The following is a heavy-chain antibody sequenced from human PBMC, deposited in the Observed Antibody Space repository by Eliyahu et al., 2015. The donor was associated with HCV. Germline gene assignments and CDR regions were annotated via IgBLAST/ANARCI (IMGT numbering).Heavy chain of an antibody. CDR3: VKQTQYYTAFDV. CDR1: GFTFENYA. Sequence: QLVESGGLLIRPGESLRLSCAAXGFTFENYAMNWVRQAPGKGLEWVAGVSETRRWVRYGDSVRGRFIISRDNSLKRVFLHMTDVRLEDAAVYFCVKQTQYYTAFDVWGRGTSVTVSS. CDR2: VSETRRWV. V-gene: IGHV3-19*01. D-gene: IGHD1-26*01. J-gene: IGHJ6*02.